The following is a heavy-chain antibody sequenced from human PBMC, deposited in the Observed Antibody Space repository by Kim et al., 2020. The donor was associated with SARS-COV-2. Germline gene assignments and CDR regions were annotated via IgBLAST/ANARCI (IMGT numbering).Heavy chain of an antibody. J-gene: IGHJ4*02. V-gene: IGHV5-51*01. D-gene: IGHD3-22*01. CDR3: ARRDYNSPYFDY. Sequence: RYSPAFQGQVIISADTSISTAYLQWSSLKASDTAMYYCARRDYNSPYFDYWGQGTVVTVSS.